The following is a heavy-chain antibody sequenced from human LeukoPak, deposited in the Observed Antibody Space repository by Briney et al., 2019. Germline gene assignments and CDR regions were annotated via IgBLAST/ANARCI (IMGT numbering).Heavy chain of an antibody. CDR1: GYIFTSYN. J-gene: IGHJ4*02. D-gene: IGHD6-19*01. V-gene: IGHV1-46*01. CDR3: ARFAVHRRLTVAGQFGLDY. Sequence: ASVKVSCKASGYIFTSYNMYWVRQAPGQGLEWMGIINSSGGSTNYAQKFQGRVTMTRDTSTSTVYMELSSLRSEDTAVYYCARFAVHRRLTVAGQFGLDYWGQGTLVTVSS. CDR2: INSSGGST.